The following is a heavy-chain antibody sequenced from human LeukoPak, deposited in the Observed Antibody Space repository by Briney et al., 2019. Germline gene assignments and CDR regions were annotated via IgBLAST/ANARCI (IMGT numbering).Heavy chain of an antibody. D-gene: IGHD6-13*01. Sequence: SETLSLTCAVYGGSFSGYYWSWIRQPPGKGLEWIGEINHSGSTNYNPSLKSRVTISVDTSKNQFSLKLSSVTAADTAVYYCARDLSSSWYAVDYWGQGTLVTVSS. CDR1: GGSFSGYY. V-gene: IGHV4-34*01. CDR2: INHSGST. CDR3: ARDLSSSWYAVDY. J-gene: IGHJ4*01.